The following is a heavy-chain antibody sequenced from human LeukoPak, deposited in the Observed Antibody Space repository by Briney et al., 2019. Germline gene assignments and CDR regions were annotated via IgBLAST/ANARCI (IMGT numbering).Heavy chain of an antibody. J-gene: IGHJ4*02. CDR3: TKVVVSGSGDYFAS. CDR1: GFNLRSSA. Sequence: GGSLRLSCAVSGFNLRSSAMAWVRLTPGKGLGWVSCTRGSGETIHNADSVKGRFVISRDNSKNTLTLLMNRLGAEDTAVYYCTKVVVSGSGDYFASWGQGTLVTVSS. V-gene: IGHV3-23*01. CDR2: TRGSGETI. D-gene: IGHD6-19*01.